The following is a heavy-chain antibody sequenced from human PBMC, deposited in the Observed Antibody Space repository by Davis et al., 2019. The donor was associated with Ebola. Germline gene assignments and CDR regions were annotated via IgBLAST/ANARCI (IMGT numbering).Heavy chain of an antibody. CDR1: GGSISDSY. CDR2: IFYTGGT. D-gene: IGHD6-25*01. J-gene: IGHJ6*02. CDR3: ARDSSGSPYSGLDV. V-gene: IGHV4-59*12. Sequence: MPSETLSLTCTISGGSISDSYWSWIRQPPGKGLEWIGYIFYTGGTNYNPSLQSRVTMLVDTSTNQLSLKLNSVTAADTAVYYCARDSSGSPYSGLDVWGQGTTVTVSS.